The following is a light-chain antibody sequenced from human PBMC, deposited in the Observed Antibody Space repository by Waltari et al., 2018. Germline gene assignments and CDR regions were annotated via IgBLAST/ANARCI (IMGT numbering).Light chain of an antibody. Sequence: EIVMTQSPATLSVSPGERATLSCRASQSVSSNLAWYQQKPGQAPRILIYGASTRATGIPARFSGSESGTEFTLTISSLQSEDFAVYYCQQYNSWPSWTFGQGTKVEIK. CDR1: QSVSSN. J-gene: IGKJ1*01. CDR3: QQYNSWPSWT. CDR2: GAS. V-gene: IGKV3-15*01.